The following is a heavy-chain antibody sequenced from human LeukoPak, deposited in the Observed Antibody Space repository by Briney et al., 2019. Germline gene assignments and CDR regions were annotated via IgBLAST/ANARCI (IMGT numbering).Heavy chain of an antibody. D-gene: IGHD3-22*01. Sequence: GGSLRLSCVASGFTFSSYAMTWFRQAPGKGLEWVSSFSGGDGSPYHADSVKGRFTISRDNSKSTLYLQMTSLRAEDTAVYYCAKDRDISGRWAVPWGQGTLVTVSS. V-gene: IGHV3-23*01. CDR3: AKDRDISGRWAVP. J-gene: IGHJ5*02. CDR1: GFTFSSYA. CDR2: FSGGDGSP.